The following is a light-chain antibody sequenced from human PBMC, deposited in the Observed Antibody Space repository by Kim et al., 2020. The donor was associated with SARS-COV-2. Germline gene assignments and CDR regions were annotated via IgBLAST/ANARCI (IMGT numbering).Light chain of an antibody. J-gene: IGKJ1*01. CDR3: EQGYSIPWT. Sequence: DIQMTKSPSSLSASVGDRVTITCRASQSVNSYLNWYQQKPGKAPKLLIYAASSLQSGVPSRFSGSGSGTDFILTISSLQPEDSATYYCEQGYSIPWTFGQGTKVDIK. V-gene: IGKV1-39*01. CDR1: QSVNSY. CDR2: AAS.